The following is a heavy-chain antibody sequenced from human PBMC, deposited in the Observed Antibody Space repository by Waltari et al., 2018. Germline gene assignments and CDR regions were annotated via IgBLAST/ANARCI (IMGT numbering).Heavy chain of an antibody. CDR3: TRETISGSYEEN. CDR1: GFTLSGFA. V-gene: IGHV3-73*01. J-gene: IGHJ4*02. Sequence: EVQLVESGGLLDEPGGGLTLSWPGLGFTLSGFAVHWVRRASGKGLGGVGRIRRKENSYATAYAESVKGRFTVARDDSENTAYLQMNSMKTEDTAVYYCTRETISGSYEENWGQGTLVTVSS. CDR2: IRRKENSYAT. D-gene: IGHD1-26*01.